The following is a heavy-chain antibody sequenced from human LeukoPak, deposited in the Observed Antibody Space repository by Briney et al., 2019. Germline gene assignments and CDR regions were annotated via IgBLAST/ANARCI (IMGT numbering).Heavy chain of an antibody. D-gene: IGHD3-22*01. CDR3: ARAAYDSSGYNRLDY. V-gene: IGHV4-34*01. Sequence: PSETLSLTCAVYGGSFSGYYWSWIRQPPGKGLEWIGEINHSGSTNSNPSLKSRVTISVDTSKNQFSLQLNSVTPEDTAVYCCARAAYDSSGYNRLDYWGQGTLVTVSS. CDR2: INHSGST. CDR1: GGSFSGYY. J-gene: IGHJ4*02.